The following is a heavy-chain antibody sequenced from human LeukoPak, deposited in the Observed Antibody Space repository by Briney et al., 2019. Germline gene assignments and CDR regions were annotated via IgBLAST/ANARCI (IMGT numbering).Heavy chain of an antibody. CDR1: GFTFSSYA. CDR3: ARDVWKGWFDP. D-gene: IGHD1-1*01. Sequence: GGSLRLSCAASGFTFSSYAMHWVRQVPGKGLEWVAVISYDGSNKYYADSVKGRFTISRDNSKNTLYLQMNSLRAEDTAVYYCARDVWKGWFDPWGQGTLVTVSS. CDR2: ISYDGSNK. J-gene: IGHJ5*02. V-gene: IGHV3-30-3*01.